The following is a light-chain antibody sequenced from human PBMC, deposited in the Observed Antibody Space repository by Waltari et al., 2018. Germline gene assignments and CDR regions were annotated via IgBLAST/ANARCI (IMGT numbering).Light chain of an antibody. J-gene: IGLJ2*01. Sequence: QSVLTQPASVSGSPGQSITIPCTGTRSDIGAYNFVPWFQQLPGQAPRLLSSEATKRPSGVSYRFAASKTGNTASLSISDLRAEDEADCYCCSYVGGSRVLFGGGTKLTV. CDR1: RSDIGAYNF. V-gene: IGLV2-23*01. CDR3: CSYVGGSRVL. CDR2: EAT.